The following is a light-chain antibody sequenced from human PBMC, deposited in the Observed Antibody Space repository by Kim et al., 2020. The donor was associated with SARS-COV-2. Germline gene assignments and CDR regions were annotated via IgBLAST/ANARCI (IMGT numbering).Light chain of an antibody. V-gene: IGLV3-19*01. CDR1: SLRSYD. CDR3: NSRDNNGKVV. J-gene: IGLJ3*02. Sequence: VAMGQPVTITCQGDSLRSYDASWYHQKAGQAPVLVIYGKNDRPSGIPDRFSGSRSGNTASLTITGAQAEDAADYYCNSRDNNGKVVFGGGTQLTVL. CDR2: GKN.